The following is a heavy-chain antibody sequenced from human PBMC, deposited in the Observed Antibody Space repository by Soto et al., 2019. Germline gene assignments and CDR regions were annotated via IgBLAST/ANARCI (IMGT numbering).Heavy chain of an antibody. D-gene: IGHD6-13*01. Sequence: GGSLSLSCAASGFTFSSYSMNWVRQAPGKGLEWVSYISSSSSTIYYADSVKGRFTISRDNAKNSLYLQMNSLRDEDTAVYYCARDTPTAAAGTPSHYYYYGMDVWGQGTTVTVSS. CDR1: GFTFSSYS. CDR2: ISSSSSTI. V-gene: IGHV3-48*02. CDR3: ARDTPTAAAGTPSHYYYYGMDV. J-gene: IGHJ6*02.